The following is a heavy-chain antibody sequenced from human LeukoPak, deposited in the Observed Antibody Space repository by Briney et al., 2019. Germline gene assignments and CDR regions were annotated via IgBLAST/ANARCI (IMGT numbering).Heavy chain of an antibody. D-gene: IGHD6-6*01. CDR3: ARARRIAALWYGMDV. CDR1: GFTVSSNY. Sequence: PGGSLRLSCAASGFTVSSNYMSWVRQAPGKGLEWVSVIYSGGSTYYADSVKGRFTISRDNSKNSLYLQMNSLRAEDTAVYYCARARRIAALWYGMDVWGQGTTVTVSS. V-gene: IGHV3-66*01. J-gene: IGHJ6*02. CDR2: IYSGGST.